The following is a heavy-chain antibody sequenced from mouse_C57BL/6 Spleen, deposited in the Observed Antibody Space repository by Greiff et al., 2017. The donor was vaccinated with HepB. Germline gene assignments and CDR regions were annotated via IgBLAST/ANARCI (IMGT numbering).Heavy chain of an antibody. D-gene: IGHD2-4*01. CDR1: GYTFTSYW. CDR2: IYPGSGST. CDR3: ARDFYYDYDGGFAY. J-gene: IGHJ3*01. V-gene: IGHV1-55*01. Sequence: QVQLQQSGAELVKPGASVKMSCKASGYTFTSYWITWVKQRPGQGLEWIGDIYPGSGSTNYNEKFKSKATLTVDTSSSTAYMQLSSLTSEDSAVYYCARDFYYDYDGGFAYWGQGTLVTVSA.